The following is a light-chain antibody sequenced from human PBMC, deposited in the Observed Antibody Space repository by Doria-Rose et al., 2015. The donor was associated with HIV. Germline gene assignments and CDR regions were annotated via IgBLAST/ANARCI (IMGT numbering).Light chain of an antibody. J-gene: IGKJ1*01. CDR2: DGS. Sequence: TQSPGTLSLSPGERATLSCRASRSFSSTYLAWYQQKPGQAPSLLIYDGSTRATGIPDRYSASGSGTDFTLTINRLEPEDFALYYCHQYGTSWTFGQGTKVEI. V-gene: IGKV3-20*01. CDR1: RSFSSTY. CDR3: HQYGTSWT.